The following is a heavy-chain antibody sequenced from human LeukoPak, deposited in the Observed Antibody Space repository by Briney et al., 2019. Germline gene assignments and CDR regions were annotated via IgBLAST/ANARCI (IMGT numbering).Heavy chain of an antibody. Sequence: GASVKVSCKTSGYTFSGHYMHWVRQAPGQGLEWMGWVNPNSGGTKFAQRFQGRVTMARDTSISTFYMELSRLTSDDTAVYYCARDFYDSSAKGAFDVWGQGTMVTASS. CDR3: ARDFYDSSAKGAFDV. CDR2: VNPNSGGT. D-gene: IGHD3-22*01. CDR1: GYTFSGHY. J-gene: IGHJ3*01. V-gene: IGHV1-2*02.